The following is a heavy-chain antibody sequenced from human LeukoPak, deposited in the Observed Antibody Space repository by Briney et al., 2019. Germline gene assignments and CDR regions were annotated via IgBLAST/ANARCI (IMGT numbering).Heavy chain of an antibody. CDR2: IRYDGSNK. Sequence: PGGSLRLSCAASGFTFSSYGMHWVRPAPGKGLEWVAFIRYDGSNKYYADSVKGRFTISRDNSKNTLYLQMNSLRAEDTAVYYCAKDQGARFGELLSWGQGTLVTVSS. CDR3: AKDQGARFGELLS. J-gene: IGHJ4*02. CDR1: GFTFSSYG. V-gene: IGHV3-30*02. D-gene: IGHD3-10*01.